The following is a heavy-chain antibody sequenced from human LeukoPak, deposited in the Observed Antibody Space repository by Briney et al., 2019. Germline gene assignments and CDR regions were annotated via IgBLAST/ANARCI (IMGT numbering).Heavy chain of an antibody. Sequence: SETLSLTCAVYGGSFSGYYWSWIRQPPGKGLEWIGEINHGGSTNYNPSLKSRVTISVDTSKNQFSLKLSSVTAADTAVYYWARGNRMYYYDSSGRVPGWGFYYYYMDVWGKGTTVTVSS. D-gene: IGHD3-22*01. CDR2: INHGGST. V-gene: IGHV4-34*01. CDR1: GGSFSGYY. CDR3: ARGNRMYYYDSSGRVPGWGFYYYYMDV. J-gene: IGHJ6*03.